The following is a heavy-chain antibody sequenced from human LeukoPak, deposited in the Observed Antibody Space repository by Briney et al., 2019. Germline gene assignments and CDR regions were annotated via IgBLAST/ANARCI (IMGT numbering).Heavy chain of an antibody. D-gene: IGHD1-14*01. V-gene: IGHV4-34*01. CDR2: VQHGGRT. CDR1: GGSFSGYF. CDR3: ARGQYKRDY. Sequence: SETLSLTCAVYGGSFSGYFWSWIRQPPGKGLEWIGDVQHGGRTYYNPSLKSRVTISVDTSKNQFSLNLRSVTAADTAVYYCARGQYKRDYWGQGTLVTVSS. J-gene: IGHJ4*02.